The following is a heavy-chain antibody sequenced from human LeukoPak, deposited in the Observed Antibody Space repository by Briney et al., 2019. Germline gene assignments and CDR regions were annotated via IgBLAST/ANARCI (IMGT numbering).Heavy chain of an antibody. J-gene: IGHJ3*02. CDR3: ARVGAMVRGVICDAFDI. CDR1: GFTVSSNY. V-gene: IGHV3-53*01. Sequence: GGSLRLSCAASGFTVSSNYMNWVRQAPGKGLEWVSVIYGGGNIYYADSVKGRFTISRDNAKNSLYLQMNSLRAEDTAVYYCARVGAMVRGVICDAFDIWGQGTMVTVSS. D-gene: IGHD3-10*01. CDR2: IYGGGNI.